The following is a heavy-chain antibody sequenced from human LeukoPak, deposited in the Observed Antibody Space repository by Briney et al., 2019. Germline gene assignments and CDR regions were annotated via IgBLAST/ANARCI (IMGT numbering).Heavy chain of an antibody. CDR2: INPNSGGT. J-gene: IGHJ3*02. V-gene: IGHV1-2*02. CDR3: ARGYGDYEDAFDI. CDR1: GYTFTGYY. Sequence: ASVKVSCKASGYTFTGYYMHWVRQAPGQGLEWMGWINPNSGGTDYAQKFQGRVTMTRDTSINTAYMELSRLKSDDTTVYYCARGYGDYEDAFDIWGQATMVTVSS. D-gene: IGHD4-17*01.